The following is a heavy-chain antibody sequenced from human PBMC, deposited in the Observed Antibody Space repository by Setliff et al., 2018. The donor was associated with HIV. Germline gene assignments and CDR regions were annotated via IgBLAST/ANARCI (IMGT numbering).Heavy chain of an antibody. CDR1: GFTFSSYS. V-gene: IGHV3-48*01. CDR2: ISSSSSTI. J-gene: IGHJ6*03. Sequence: GGSLRLSCAASGFTFSSYSMNWVRQAPGKGLEWVSYISSSSSTIYYADSVKGRFTISRDNAKNSLYLQMNSLRAEDTAVYYCARVGYCSSTSCYTGAYYYYYYMDVWGKGTTVTVSS. CDR3: ARVGYCSSTSCYTGAYYYYYYMDV. D-gene: IGHD2-2*02.